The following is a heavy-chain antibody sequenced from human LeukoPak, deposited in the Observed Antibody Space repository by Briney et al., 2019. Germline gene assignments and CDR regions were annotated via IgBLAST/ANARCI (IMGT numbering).Heavy chain of an antibody. Sequence: GESLKISCKGSGYSFSSYWIGWVRQMPGKGLEWMGIIYPGDSDTRYSPSFQGQVTISADKSISTAYLQWSSLKASDTAMYYCARGGYSSDWYYYFDPWGQGTLVTVSS. CDR3: ARGGYSSDWYYYFDP. CDR2: IYPGDSDT. V-gene: IGHV5-51*01. D-gene: IGHD6-19*01. J-gene: IGHJ5*02. CDR1: GYSFSSYW.